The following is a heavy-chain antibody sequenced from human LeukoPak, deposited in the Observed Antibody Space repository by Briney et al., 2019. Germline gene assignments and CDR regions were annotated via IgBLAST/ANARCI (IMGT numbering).Heavy chain of an antibody. Sequence: SVKVSCKTSGGTFSSYAISWVRQAPGQGLEWMGGIIPIFGTPSYAQKFQGRVTITADESTSTAYMELSSLRSEDTAVYYCARGDLAGATTYYYYGMDVWAKGPRSPSP. J-gene: IGHJ6*02. D-gene: IGHD1-26*01. CDR2: IIPIFGTP. V-gene: IGHV1-69*13. CDR1: GGTFSSYA. CDR3: ARGDLAGATTYYYYGMDV.